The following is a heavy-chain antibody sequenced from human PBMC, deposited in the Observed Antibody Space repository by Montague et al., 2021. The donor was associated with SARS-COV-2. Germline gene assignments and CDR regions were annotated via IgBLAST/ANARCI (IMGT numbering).Heavy chain of an antibody. CDR1: GGSFSGYY. J-gene: IGHJ6*02. CDR3: ARGRTVTTFYSYYYGMDV. D-gene: IGHD4-17*01. Sequence: SETLSLTCAVYGGSFSGYYWSWIRQPPGKGLEWIGEINHSGSTNYNPSLKSRVTISVDTSKNQFSLKLSSVTAADTAVYYCARGRTVTTFYSYYYGMDVWGQGTTVTVSS. V-gene: IGHV4-34*01. CDR2: INHSGST.